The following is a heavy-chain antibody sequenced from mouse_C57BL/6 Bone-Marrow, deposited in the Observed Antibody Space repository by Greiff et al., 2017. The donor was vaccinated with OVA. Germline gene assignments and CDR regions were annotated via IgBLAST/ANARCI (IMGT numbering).Heavy chain of an antibody. J-gene: IGHJ4*01. CDR3: ARRITTVVEDAMDY. D-gene: IGHD1-1*01. CDR2: ISNGGGST. V-gene: IGHV5-12*01. CDR1: GFTFSDYY. Sequence: EVQRVESGGGLVQPGGSLKLSCAASGFTFSDYYMYWVRQTPEKRLEWVAYISNGGGSTYYPDTVKGRFTISRDNAKNTLYLQMSRLKSEDTAMYYCARRITTVVEDAMDYWGQGTSVTVSS.